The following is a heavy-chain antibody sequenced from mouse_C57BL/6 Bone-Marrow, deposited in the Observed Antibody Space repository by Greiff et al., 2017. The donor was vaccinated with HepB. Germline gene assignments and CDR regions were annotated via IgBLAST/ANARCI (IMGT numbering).Heavy chain of an antibody. CDR2: VYTYNGGT. Sequence: EVQLQQSGPVLVKPGPSVKISCKASRFTLTDDYLPGVKQSNGKCLEWIGLVYTYNGGTGYNQKLQGKATLTVDTSSSTAYMELNILTSEDSAVYYCSYDGSFAYWGQGTLVTVSA. D-gene: IGHD2-12*01. CDR3: SYDGSFAY. CDR1: RFTLTDDY. J-gene: IGHJ3*01. V-gene: IGHV1-36*01.